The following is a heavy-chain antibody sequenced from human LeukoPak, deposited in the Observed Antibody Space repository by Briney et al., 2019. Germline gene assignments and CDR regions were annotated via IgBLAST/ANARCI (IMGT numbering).Heavy chain of an antibody. CDR1: GFTFSSYW. J-gene: IGHJ4*02. V-gene: IGHV3-23*01. CDR2: ISGSGGST. Sequence: GGSLRLSCAASGFTFSSYWMSWVRQAPGKGLEWVSAISGSGGSTYYADSVKGRSTISRDNSKNTLYLQMNSLRAEDTAVYYCAKDRGYSYGFFDYWGQGTLVTVSS. CDR3: AKDRGYSYGFFDY. D-gene: IGHD5-18*01.